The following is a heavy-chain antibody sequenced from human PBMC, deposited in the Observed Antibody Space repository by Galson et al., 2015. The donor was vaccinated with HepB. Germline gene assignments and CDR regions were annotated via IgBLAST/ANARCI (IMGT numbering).Heavy chain of an antibody. CDR3: ARAGGQAYCGGDCYSGFDY. CDR1: GFTLSSYG. D-gene: IGHD2-21*02. V-gene: IGHV3-33*01. CDR2: IWYDGSNK. Sequence: SLRLSCAASGFTLSSYGMHWVRQAPGKGLEWVAVIWYDGSNKYYADSVKGRFTISRDNSKNTLYLQMNSLRAEDTAVYYCARAGGQAYCGGDCYSGFDYWGQGTLVTVSS. J-gene: IGHJ4*02.